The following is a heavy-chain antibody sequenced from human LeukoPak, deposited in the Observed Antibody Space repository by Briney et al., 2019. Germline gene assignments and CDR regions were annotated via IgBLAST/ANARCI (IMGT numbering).Heavy chain of an antibody. J-gene: IGHJ6*03. D-gene: IGHD2-15*01. V-gene: IGHV4-34*01. Sequence: SETLSLTCAVYGGSFSGYYWSWIRQPPGKGLEWIGEINHSGSTNYNPSLKSRVTISVDTSKNQFSLKLSSVTAADTAVYYCARSRKNTTIVAKKDYYMDVWGKGTTVTVSS. CDR2: INHSGST. CDR3: ARSRKNTTIVAKKDYYMDV. CDR1: GGSFSGYY.